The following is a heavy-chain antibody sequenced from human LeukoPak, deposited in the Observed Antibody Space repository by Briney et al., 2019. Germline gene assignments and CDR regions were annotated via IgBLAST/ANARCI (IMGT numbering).Heavy chain of an antibody. CDR3: ARVIYGRVY. D-gene: IGHD3-10*02. CDR2: IYYSGST. CDR1: GGFISSYY. J-gene: IGHJ4*02. V-gene: IGHV4-59*01. Sequence: SETLSLTCTVSGGFISSYYWSWIRQPPGKGLEWIGYIYYSGSTNYNPSLKSRVTISVDTSKNQFSLKLSSVTAADTAVYYCARVIYGRVYWGQGTLVTVSS.